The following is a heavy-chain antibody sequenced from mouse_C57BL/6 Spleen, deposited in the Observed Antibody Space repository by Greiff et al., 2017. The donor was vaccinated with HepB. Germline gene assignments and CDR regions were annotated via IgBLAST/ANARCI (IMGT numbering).Heavy chain of an antibody. D-gene: IGHD2-3*01. CDR2: IDPENGDT. CDR3: TTGDGSSYWYFDV. J-gene: IGHJ1*03. Sequence: VQLKESGAVLVRPGASVKLSCTASGFNIKDDYMHWVKQRPEQGLEWIGWIDPENGDTEYASKFQGKATITADTSSNTAYLQLSSLTSEDTAVYYCTTGDGSSYWYFDVWGTGTTVTVSS. CDR1: GFNIKDDY. V-gene: IGHV14-4*01.